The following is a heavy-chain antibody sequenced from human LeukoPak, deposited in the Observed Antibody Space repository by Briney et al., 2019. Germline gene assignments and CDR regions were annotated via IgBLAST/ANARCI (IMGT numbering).Heavy chain of an antibody. D-gene: IGHD6-19*01. V-gene: IGHV1-46*01. CDR2: INPCGGST. CDR1: GYTLTIYY. CDR3: AREGGSSGWSQMLPLDY. J-gene: IGHJ4*02. Sequence: ASVKVSFNASGYTLTIYYMHWVRQAPGQGLEWMGIINPCGGSTRYAQTFQGRVTMTRDTSTSTVYMELSSLRSGDTAVYYCAREGGSSGWSQMLPLDYWGQGTLVTVSS.